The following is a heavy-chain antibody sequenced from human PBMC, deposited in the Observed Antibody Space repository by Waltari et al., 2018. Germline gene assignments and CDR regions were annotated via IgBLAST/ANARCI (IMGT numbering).Heavy chain of an antibody. CDR3: ARTNYSLGMDV. D-gene: IGHD3-16*01. Sequence: QVQLVESGGGVVQPGRSLRLSCAASGFTFSSYAMHWVRQAPGKGLEWVAVISYDGSNKYYADAVKGRFTISRDNSKNTLYLQMNSLRAEDTAVYYCARTNYSLGMDVWGKGTTVTISS. J-gene: IGHJ6*04. V-gene: IGHV3-30-3*01. CDR1: GFTFSSYA. CDR2: ISYDGSNK.